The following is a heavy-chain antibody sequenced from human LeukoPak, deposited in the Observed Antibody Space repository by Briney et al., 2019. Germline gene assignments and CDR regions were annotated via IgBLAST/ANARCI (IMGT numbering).Heavy chain of an antibody. CDR2: IYYSGST. J-gene: IGHJ6*03. CDR3: AREGSGSYYAVDHYYYYYMDV. Sequence: SETLSLTCTVSGGSISSYYWSWIRQPPGKGLEWIGYIYYSGSTNYNPSLKSRVTISVDTSENQFSLKLSSVTAADTAVYYCAREGSGSYYAVDHYYYYYMDVWGKGTTVTVSS. D-gene: IGHD1-26*01. CDR1: GGSISSYY. V-gene: IGHV4-59*12.